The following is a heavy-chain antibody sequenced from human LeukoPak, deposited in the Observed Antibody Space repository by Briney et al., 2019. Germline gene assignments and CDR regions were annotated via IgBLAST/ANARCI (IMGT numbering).Heavy chain of an antibody. Sequence: WASVKVSCKASGYTFTSYYMHWVRQAPGQGLEWMGIINPSGGSTSYAQKFQGRVTMTRDTSTSTVYMELSSLRSEDTAVYYCATSMTTVTYFDYWGQGTLVTVSS. J-gene: IGHJ4*02. CDR3: ATSMTTVTYFDY. CDR2: INPSGGST. V-gene: IGHV1-46*01. CDR1: GYTFTSYY. D-gene: IGHD4-11*01.